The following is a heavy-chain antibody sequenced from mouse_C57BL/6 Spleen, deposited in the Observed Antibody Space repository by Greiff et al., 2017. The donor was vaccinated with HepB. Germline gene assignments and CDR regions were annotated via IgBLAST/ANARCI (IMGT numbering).Heavy chain of an antibody. CDR3: ARPYYYDYDFDY. V-gene: IGHV1-52*01. D-gene: IGHD2-4*01. J-gene: IGHJ2*01. Sequence: QVQLQQPGAELVRPGSSVKLSCKASGYTFTSYWMHWVKQRPIQGLEWIGNIDPSDSETHYNQKFKDKATLTVDKSSSTAYMQLSSLTSEDSAVYYCARPYYYDYDFDYWGQGTTLTVSS. CDR1: GYTFTSYW. CDR2: IDPSDSET.